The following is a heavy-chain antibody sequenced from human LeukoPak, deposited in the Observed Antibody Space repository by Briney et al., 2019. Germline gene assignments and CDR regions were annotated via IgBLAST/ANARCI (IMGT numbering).Heavy chain of an antibody. V-gene: IGHV3-30*18. CDR1: GFTFSSYG. CDR2: ISYDGSNK. D-gene: IGHD4-17*01. J-gene: IGHJ4*02. CDR3: AKPPSATVTTGDY. Sequence: PGGSLRLSCAASGFTFSSYGMHWVRQAPGKGLEWVAVISYDGSNKYYADSVKGRFTISRDNSKNTLYLQMNGLRAEDTAVYYCAKPPSATVTTGDYWGQGTLVTVSS.